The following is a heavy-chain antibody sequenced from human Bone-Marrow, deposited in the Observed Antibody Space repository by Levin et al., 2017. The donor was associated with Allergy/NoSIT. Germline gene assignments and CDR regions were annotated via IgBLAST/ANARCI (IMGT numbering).Heavy chain of an antibody. J-gene: IGHJ2*01. Sequence: GESLKISCAASGFPFGDYYMSWIRQAPGKRLEWIAYIFNDGTSIYYADSVKGRFTISRDNAQNSLSLQMNSLRAEDSAVYYCARALGDGYTLARHWFFDLWGRGTRLVVSS. V-gene: IGHV3-11*01. CDR2: IFNDGTSI. D-gene: IGHD5-24*01. CDR3: ARALGDGYTLARHWFFDL. CDR1: GFPFGDYY.